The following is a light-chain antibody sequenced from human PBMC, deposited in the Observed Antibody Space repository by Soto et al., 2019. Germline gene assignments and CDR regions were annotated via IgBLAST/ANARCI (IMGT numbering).Light chain of an antibody. J-gene: IGKJ4*01. CDR3: QQHSRSIT. V-gene: IGKV3-20*01. CDR1: QSVNNNY. Sequence: VLPQSPGTLSLSPGERATLSCRASQSVNNNYLAWYQQKPGQSPRLIIYGASIRATAIPDRFSGSGSGTDFTLTISRLEPEDSAVYYCQQHSRSITFGGGTKVDIK. CDR2: GAS.